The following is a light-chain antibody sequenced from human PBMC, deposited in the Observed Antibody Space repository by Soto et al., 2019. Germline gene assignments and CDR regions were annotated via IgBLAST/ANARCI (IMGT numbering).Light chain of an antibody. CDR2: AAS. J-gene: IGKJ5*01. CDR3: QQYNNWPPIT. Sequence: EIVLTQSPGTLSLSPGERATLSCRASQTVSSSFLAWYQQTPGQAPRLLIYAASSRATGIPDRFSGSGSGTEFTFTISSLQSEDFAVYYCQQYNNWPPITFGQGTRLEIK. CDR1: QTVSSSF. V-gene: IGKV3-20*01.